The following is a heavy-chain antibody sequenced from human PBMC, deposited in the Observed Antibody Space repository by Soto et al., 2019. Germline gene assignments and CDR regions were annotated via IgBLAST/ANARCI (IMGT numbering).Heavy chain of an antibody. CDR2: IDPSDSYT. J-gene: IGHJ6*01. CDR1: GYSFTIYW. Sequence: GDSLKISCKGSGYSFTIYWISWVRQMPGKGLEWMGRIDPSDSYTNYSPSFQGHVTISADKSISTAYLQWSSLKASDTAMYYCAXGFWSGYLYYYYYGMDVWGQGTTVTVSS. CDR3: AXGFWSGYLYYYYYGMDV. V-gene: IGHV5-10-1*01. D-gene: IGHD3-3*01.